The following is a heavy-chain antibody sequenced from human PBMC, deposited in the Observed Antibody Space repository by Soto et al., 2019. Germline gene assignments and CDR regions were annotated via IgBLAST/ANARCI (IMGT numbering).Heavy chain of an antibody. D-gene: IGHD6-19*01. CDR2: IKQDGSEK. CDR3: AREVGWLADLFFDY. Sequence: QPGGSLRLSCAASGFTFSSYWMSWVRQAPGKGLEWVANIKQDGSEKYYVDSVKGRFTISRDNAKNSLYLQMNSLRAEDTAAYYCAREVGWLADLFFDYWGQGTLVTVSA. V-gene: IGHV3-7*01. CDR1: GFTFSSYW. J-gene: IGHJ4*02.